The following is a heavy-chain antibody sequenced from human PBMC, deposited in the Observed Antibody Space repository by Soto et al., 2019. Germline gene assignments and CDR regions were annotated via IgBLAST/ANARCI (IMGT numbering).Heavy chain of an antibody. V-gene: IGHV1-24*01. CDR3: ATGRVAHTIGGPDFDY. J-gene: IGHJ4*02. CDR1: GYTLTELS. CDR2: FDPEDGET. D-gene: IGHD5-12*01. Sequence: QVQLVQSGAEVKKPGASVKVSYKVSGYTLTELSMHWVRQAPRKGLEWMGGFDPEDGETIYAQKFQGRVTMTEDTTTDTAYIELSILRPEDTAVYYCATGRVAHTIGGPDFDYCAQGSLVAVSS.